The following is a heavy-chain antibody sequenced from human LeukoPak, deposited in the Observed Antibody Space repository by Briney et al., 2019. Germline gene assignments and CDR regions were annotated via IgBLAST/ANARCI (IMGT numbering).Heavy chain of an antibody. CDR3: ARRLNGYKPYYYYGMDV. Sequence: PGESLKISCKGSGYSFTSYWIGWVRQMPGKGLEWMGIIYPGDSDTRYSPSFQGQVTISADKSISTAYLQWSSLKASDTAMYYCARRLNGYKPYYYYGMDVWGQGTTVTVSS. CDR1: GYSFTSYW. J-gene: IGHJ6*02. V-gene: IGHV5-51*01. CDR2: IYPGDSDT. D-gene: IGHD5-24*01.